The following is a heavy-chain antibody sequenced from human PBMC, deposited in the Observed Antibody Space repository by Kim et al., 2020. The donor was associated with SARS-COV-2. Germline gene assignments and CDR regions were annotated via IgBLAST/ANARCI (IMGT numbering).Heavy chain of an antibody. CDR2: ISGGSGVI. J-gene: IGHJ5*01. CDR3: VRGRHPTSCEDLDP. CDR1: GFTFSNYA. V-gene: IGHV3-48*02. D-gene: IGHD1-1*01. Sequence: GGSLRLSCAASGFTFSNYAFSWVRQAPGRGPEWISYISGGSGVIHYADSVKGRFTISRDNAKNSLYLQMNSLRDDDTAVYYCVRGRHPTSCEDLDPWGQGTLVTVAS.